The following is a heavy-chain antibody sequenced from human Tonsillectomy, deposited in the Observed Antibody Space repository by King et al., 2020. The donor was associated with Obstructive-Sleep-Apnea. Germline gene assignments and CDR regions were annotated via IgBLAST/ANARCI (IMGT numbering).Heavy chain of an antibody. CDR3: ARDPYYYDSRLFDY. CDR1: GFTFGSYA. J-gene: IGHJ4*02. D-gene: IGHD3-22*01. Sequence: VQLVESGGGVVQPGRSLRLSCAASGFTFGSYAMHWVRQVPGKGLEWLAVISYDGSNKYYADSVKGRFTISRDNSKNTLYLLMNSLRADDTAVYYCARDPYYYDSRLFDYWGQGTLVTVSS. V-gene: IGHV3-30-3*01. CDR2: ISYDGSNK.